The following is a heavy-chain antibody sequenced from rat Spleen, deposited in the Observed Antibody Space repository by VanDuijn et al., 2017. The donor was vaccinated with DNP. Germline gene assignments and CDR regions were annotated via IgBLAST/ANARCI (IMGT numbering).Heavy chain of an antibody. Sequence: EVQLVESGGGLVQPGRSLKLSCAASGFTFSDYAMAWVRQAPKKGLEWVATISYDGSRTYYRDSVKGRFTISRDNAKSTLYLQMDSLRSEDTATYYCARLTTVASYFDYWGQGVMVTVSS. CDR3: ARLTTVASYFDY. CDR1: GFTFSDYA. V-gene: IGHV5-17*01. J-gene: IGHJ2*01. D-gene: IGHD1-3*01. CDR2: ISYDGSRT.